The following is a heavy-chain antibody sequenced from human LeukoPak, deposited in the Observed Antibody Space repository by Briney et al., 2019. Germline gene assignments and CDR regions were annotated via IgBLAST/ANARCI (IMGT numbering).Heavy chain of an antibody. Sequence: ASVKVSCKASGYTFTGNGITWVRQAPGQGLEWMGWISAYNGNTVYAQMFQGRVTMITDTSTSTAYMEVTNLRSDDTAMYYCARVEKITMIVVVKGAFDIWGQGTMVTVSS. CDR1: GYTFTGNG. J-gene: IGHJ3*02. CDR2: ISAYNGNT. D-gene: IGHD3-22*01. CDR3: ARVEKITMIVVVKGAFDI. V-gene: IGHV1-18*01.